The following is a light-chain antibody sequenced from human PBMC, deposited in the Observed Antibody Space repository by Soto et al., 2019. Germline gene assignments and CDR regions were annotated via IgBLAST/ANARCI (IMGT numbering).Light chain of an antibody. J-gene: IGKJ4*01. CDR2: GAS. Sequence: EIVLTQSPGTLSLSPGERATLSCRASQSVSSSFLAWYQQKPGQAPRLLIYGASSMATRIPDRFSGSGSGTDFTLTISRLEPEDVAVYYCQQYGSSPLTFGGGTKVEIK. CDR3: QQYGSSPLT. CDR1: QSVSSSF. V-gene: IGKV3-20*01.